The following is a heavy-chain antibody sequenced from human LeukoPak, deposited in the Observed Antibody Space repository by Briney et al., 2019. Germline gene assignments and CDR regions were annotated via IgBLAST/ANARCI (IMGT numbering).Heavy chain of an antibody. J-gene: IGHJ4*02. D-gene: IGHD3-10*01. CDR2: IKSKTDGGTT. V-gene: IGHV3-15*01. CDR3: VGSYLGY. CDR1: GLTFSNTW. Sequence: GGSLRLSCAASGLTFSNTWMTWVRQAPGKGLEWVGRIKSKTDGGTTDYTTPVKGRFTISRDDSKNTLYLQMNSLKAEDTAVYYCVGSYLGYWGQGTLVTVSS.